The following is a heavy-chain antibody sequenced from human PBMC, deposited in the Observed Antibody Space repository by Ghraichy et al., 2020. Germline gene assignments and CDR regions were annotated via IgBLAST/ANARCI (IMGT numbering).Heavy chain of an antibody. D-gene: IGHD4-17*01. V-gene: IGHV5-51*01. J-gene: IGHJ5*02. CDR2: IYPGDSDT. CDR3: ARQISATVTRTGGWFDP. Sequence: GESLNISCKGSGYSFTSYWIGWVRQMPGKGLEWMGIIYPGDSDTRYSPSFQGQVTISADKSISTAYLQWSSLKASDTAMYYCARQISATVTRTGGWFDPWGQGTLVTVSS. CDR1: GYSFTSYW.